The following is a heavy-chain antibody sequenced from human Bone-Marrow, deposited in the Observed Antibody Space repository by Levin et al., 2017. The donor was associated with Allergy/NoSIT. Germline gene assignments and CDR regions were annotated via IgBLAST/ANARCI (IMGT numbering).Heavy chain of an antibody. CDR1: GFSFDEAW. D-gene: IGHD1-1*01. J-gene: IGHJ5*02. Sequence: KTGESLKISCAASGFSFDEAWMTWVRQAPGKGLEWVGRIKNKADGGTIDYAAPVKDRFSISRDDSKNSVYLQLNSLKTGDTGVYYCTYNGAAWGQGALVTVSS. CDR3: TYNGAA. CDR2: IKNKADGGTI. V-gene: IGHV3-15*07.